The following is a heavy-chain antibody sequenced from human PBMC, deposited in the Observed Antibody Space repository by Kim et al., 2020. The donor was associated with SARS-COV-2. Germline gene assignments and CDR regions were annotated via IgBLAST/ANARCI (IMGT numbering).Heavy chain of an antibody. V-gene: IGHV3-30*02. Sequence: YYAASVKGRFTISRDNAKNTLYLQMNSLRAEGTAVYYCAKLPPGSGGFDYWGQGTLVTVSS. CDR3: AKLPPGSGGFDY. J-gene: IGHJ4*02. D-gene: IGHD3-10*01.